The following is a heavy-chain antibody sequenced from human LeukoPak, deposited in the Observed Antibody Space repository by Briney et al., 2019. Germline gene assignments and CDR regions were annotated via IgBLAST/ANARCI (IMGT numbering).Heavy chain of an antibody. CDR2: ISWDGGST. J-gene: IGHJ4*02. D-gene: IGHD5-12*01. V-gene: IGHV3-43*01. CDR1: GFTFDDYT. CDR3: AKGGYSGYETGLAY. Sequence: WGSLRLSCADSGFTFDDYTMHWVRQPPGKGLEWVSLISWDGGSTYYADSVQGRFTISRDNSKNSLYLQMNSLRTEDTALYYCAKGGYSGYETGLAYWGQGTLVTVSS.